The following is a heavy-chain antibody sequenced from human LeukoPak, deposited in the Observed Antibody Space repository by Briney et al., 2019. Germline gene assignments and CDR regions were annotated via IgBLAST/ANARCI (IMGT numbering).Heavy chain of an antibody. Sequence: PSETLSLTCAVYGGSFSGYYWSWIRQPPGKGLEWIGEINHSGSTNYNPSLKSRVTISVDTSKNQFSLKLSSVTAADTAVYYCAKAGSIRFDYWGQGTLVTVSS. D-gene: IGHD2-2*01. CDR3: AKAGSIRFDY. CDR1: GGSFSGYY. V-gene: IGHV4-34*01. CDR2: INHSGST. J-gene: IGHJ4*02.